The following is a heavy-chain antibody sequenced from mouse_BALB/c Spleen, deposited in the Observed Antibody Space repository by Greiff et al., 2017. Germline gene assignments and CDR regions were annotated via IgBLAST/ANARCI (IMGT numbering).Heavy chain of an antibody. CDR2: INSNGGST. CDR3: ARPPFYYGSSYWYIDV. Sequence: EVMLVESGAGLVKPGGSLTLSCAASGFTFSSYYMSWVRQTPEKSLELVAAINSNGGSTYYPDTVKGRFTISRDNTKNTLYLQMSSLTSEDTALYYGARPPFYYGSSYWYIDVWGAGTTVTVSS. CDR1: GFTFSSYY. V-gene: IGHV5-6-2*01. J-gene: IGHJ1*01. D-gene: IGHD1-1*01.